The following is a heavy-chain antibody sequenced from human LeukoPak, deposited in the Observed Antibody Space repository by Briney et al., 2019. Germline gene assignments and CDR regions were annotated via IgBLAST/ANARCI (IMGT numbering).Heavy chain of an antibody. D-gene: IGHD5-12*01. CDR2: IVVGSSNT. Sequence: SVRVSCKVSGFTFTNSAMQWGRQARGQRLEWIGWIVVGSSNTNYAQKFQRRVNITRDMSTSTAYMELSSLRSEDTAIYYCAADDMVAFKWGQGTLVTVSS. V-gene: IGHV1-58*02. J-gene: IGHJ4*02. CDR3: AADDMVAFK. CDR1: GFTFTNSA.